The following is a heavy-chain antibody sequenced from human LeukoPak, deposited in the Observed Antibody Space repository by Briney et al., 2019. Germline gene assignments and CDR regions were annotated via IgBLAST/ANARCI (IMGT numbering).Heavy chain of an antibody. D-gene: IGHD1-1*01. CDR2: IYYSGST. CDR3: ARCNVQLDRLDAFDI. J-gene: IGHJ3*02. V-gene: IGHV4-59*01. Sequence: KPSETLSLTCTVSGGSISSYYWSWIRQPPGKGLEWVGYIYYSGSTNYNPSLKSRVTISVDTSKNQFTLKLSSVTAADTAVYYCARCNVQLDRLDAFDIWGQGTMVTVSS. CDR1: GGSISSYY.